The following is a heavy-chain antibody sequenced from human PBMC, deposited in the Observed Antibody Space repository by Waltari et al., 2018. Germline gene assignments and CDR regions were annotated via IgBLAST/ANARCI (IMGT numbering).Heavy chain of an antibody. CDR2: IHGTGRT. J-gene: IGHJ4*02. CDR3: ARDRGRGLYLDS. CDR1: GDSVSNNYW. Sequence: QLQLQQSGPGLVKPSESLFLSCAVSGDSVSNNYWWSWVRQPPGRGLEWIGQIHGTGRTKYEPSLESRVTVSMDTSNNQFSLRVTSPTAADTAVYFCARDRGRGLYLDSWGQGTLVTVS. V-gene: IGHV4-4*02. D-gene: IGHD1-26*01.